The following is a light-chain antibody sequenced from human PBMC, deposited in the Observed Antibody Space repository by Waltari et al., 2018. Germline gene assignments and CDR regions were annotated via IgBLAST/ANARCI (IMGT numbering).Light chain of an antibody. J-gene: IGLJ2*01. Sequence: QSALTQPASVSGSPGQSITLSCTGTSSDVGGYNYVSWYQQHPGQAPQLMIYDVSKRPSGVSNRFSGSKSGNTASLTISGLQAEDEADYYCSSYTSSSTFVVFGGGTKLTVL. CDR3: SSYTSSSTFVV. CDR2: DVS. V-gene: IGLV2-14*01. CDR1: SSDVGGYNY.